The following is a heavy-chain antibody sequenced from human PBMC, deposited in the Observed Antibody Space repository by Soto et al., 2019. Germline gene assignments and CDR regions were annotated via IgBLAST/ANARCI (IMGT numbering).Heavy chain of an antibody. V-gene: IGHV3-23*01. CDR1: GFTFSTSG. D-gene: IGHD3-10*01. Sequence: PGGSLRLSCPASGFTFSTSGMSWVRQAPGKGLEWVSSSSGSGAYTYYADSVKGRFTISRDNSKSTLYLQMNSLRTEDTAMYYCAKIIRLQRARFDPWGQGTPVTVSS. CDR2: SSGSGAYT. J-gene: IGHJ5*02. CDR3: AKIIRLQRARFDP.